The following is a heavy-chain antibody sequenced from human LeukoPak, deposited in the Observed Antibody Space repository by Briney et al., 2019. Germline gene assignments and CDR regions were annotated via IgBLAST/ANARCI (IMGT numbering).Heavy chain of an antibody. CDR2: ISISSTTI. V-gene: IGHV3-48*04. CDR3: ARDPYDSSGAFDY. CDR1: GFMFSSSG. Sequence: GGSLRLSCAASGFMFSSSGMNWVRQAPGKGLEWVSFISISSTTIYYADSVKGRFTISRDNAKNSLYLQMNSLRAEDTALYYCARDPYDSSGAFDYWGQGTLVTVSS. D-gene: IGHD3-22*01. J-gene: IGHJ4*02.